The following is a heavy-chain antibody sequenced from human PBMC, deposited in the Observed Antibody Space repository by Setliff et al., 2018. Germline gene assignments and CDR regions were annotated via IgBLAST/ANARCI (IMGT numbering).Heavy chain of an antibody. CDR1: GYSISNDYF. CDR2: IYHSGST. CDR3: AKHRSYFDY. V-gene: IGHV4-38-2*01. J-gene: IGHJ4*02. Sequence: PSETLSLTCPVSGYSISNDYFWGWIRQPPGKGLEWIGSIYHSGSTSYYPSLKSRVTISVDTSKNQFSLNLSSVTAADTAVYYCAKHRSYFDYWGQGTLVTVST.